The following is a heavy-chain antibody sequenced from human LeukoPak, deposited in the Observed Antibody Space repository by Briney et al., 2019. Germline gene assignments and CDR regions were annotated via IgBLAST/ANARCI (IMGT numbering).Heavy chain of an antibody. D-gene: IGHD1-1*01. J-gene: IGHJ6*03. V-gene: IGHV3-13*01. CDR2: IGTASDT. CDR3: ARGPPRGKYYYMDV. CDR1: GFTFSSFD. Sequence: PGGSLRLFCAASGFTFSSFDMLWVRQPTGQGLEGVSTIGTASDTYYPGSVEGRFTLSRDNAKNSLYLQMNSLTAGDTAVYYCARGPPRGKYYYMDVWGKGTTVTVSS.